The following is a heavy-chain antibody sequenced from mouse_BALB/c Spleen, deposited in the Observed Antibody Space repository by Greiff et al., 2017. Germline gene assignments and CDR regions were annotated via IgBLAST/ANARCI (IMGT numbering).Heavy chain of an antibody. CDR2: ISSGSSTI. Sequence: EVQLVESGGGLVQPGGSRKLSCAASGFTFSSFGMHWVRQAPEKGLEWVAYISSGSSTIYYADTVKGRFTISRDNPKNTLFLQMTSLRSEDTAMYYCARDDGYSWYFDVWGAGTTVTVSS. J-gene: IGHJ1*01. CDR3: ARDDGYSWYFDV. V-gene: IGHV5-17*02. CDR1: GFTFSSFG. D-gene: IGHD2-3*01.